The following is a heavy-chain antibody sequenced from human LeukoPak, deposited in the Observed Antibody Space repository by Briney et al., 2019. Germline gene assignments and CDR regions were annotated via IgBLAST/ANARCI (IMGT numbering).Heavy chain of an antibody. CDR3: ASEIVVTSAFDI. D-gene: IGHD3-22*01. J-gene: IGHJ3*02. CDR2: ISSSSSYI. V-gene: IGHV3-21*01. Sequence: GGSLRLSCAASGFTFSSYSMNWVRQAPGKGLEWVSSISSSSSYIYYADSMKGRFTISRDNAKNSLYLQMNSLRAEDTAVYYCASEIVVTSAFDIWGQGTMVTVSS. CDR1: GFTFSSYS.